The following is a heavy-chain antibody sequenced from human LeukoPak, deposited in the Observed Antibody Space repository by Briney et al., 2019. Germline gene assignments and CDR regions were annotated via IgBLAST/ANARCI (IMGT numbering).Heavy chain of an antibody. CDR1: AFTLSSDW. D-gene: IGHD1-26*01. Sequence: GGSLRLSCAASAFTLSSDWMTWVRQAPGKGLEWVATIKPDGSEKYYVDSLKGRFTTSRDNARNSVYLQMNSLRVEDTAVYHCAVDKSWSFPLWGQGTLVTVSS. CDR3: AVDKSWSFPL. V-gene: IGHV3-7*01. CDR2: IKPDGSEK. J-gene: IGHJ4*02.